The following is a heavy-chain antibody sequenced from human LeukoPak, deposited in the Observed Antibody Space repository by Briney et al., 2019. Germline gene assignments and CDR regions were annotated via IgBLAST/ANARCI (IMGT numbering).Heavy chain of an antibody. CDR3: ARGGDPDTAMVYYFDY. CDR1: GGSISNHNW. D-gene: IGHD5-18*01. J-gene: IGHJ4*02. Sequence: SGTLSLTCSVSGGSISNHNWWSWVRQPPGKGPEWIGEIFPDGRTNYNPSLRGRLTISIDKSENQFSLKLTSVTAADTAVYYCARGGDPDTAMVYYFDYWGQGTLVTVSS. CDR2: IFPDGRT. V-gene: IGHV4-4*02.